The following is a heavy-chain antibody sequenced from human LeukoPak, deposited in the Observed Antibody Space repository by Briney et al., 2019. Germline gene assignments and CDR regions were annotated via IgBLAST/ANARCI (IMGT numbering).Heavy chain of an antibody. CDR3: AKDRATVTPTVFDY. Sequence: GGSLRLSCAASGFTFSSYAINWVRQAPGKGLEWVSAISGSGGSTYYADSVKGRFTISRDFSKNTLYLQMNNLRAEDTAVYYCAKDRATVTPTVFDYWGQGTLVTVSS. D-gene: IGHD4-17*01. V-gene: IGHV3-23*01. J-gene: IGHJ4*02. CDR2: ISGSGGST. CDR1: GFTFSSYA.